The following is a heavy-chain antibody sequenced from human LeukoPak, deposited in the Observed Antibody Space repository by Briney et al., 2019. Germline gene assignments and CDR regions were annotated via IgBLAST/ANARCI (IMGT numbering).Heavy chain of an antibody. V-gene: IGHV4-30-4*01. D-gene: IGHD6-13*01. J-gene: IGHJ4*02. CDR1: GGSVNSGDLY. CDR2: IYHSGST. CDR3: AREIASAGRFDY. Sequence: SETLSLTCTVSGGSVNSGDLYWYWIRQPPGKALESIGYIYHSGSTYHHPSLKSRVTISLDTSKNQFSLNVSSVTAADTAVYFCAREIASAGRFDYWGQGTLVTVSS.